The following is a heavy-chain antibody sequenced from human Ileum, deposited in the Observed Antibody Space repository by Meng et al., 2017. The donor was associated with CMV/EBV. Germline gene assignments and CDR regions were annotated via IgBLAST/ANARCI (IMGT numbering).Heavy chain of an antibody. CDR2: IAGSGGSP. D-gene: IGHD3-22*01. Sequence: GGSLRLSCAASGFIFSSYAMTWVRQAPGKGLEWVSAIAGSGGSPNHADSVKGRFTISRDNFRNMLYLQMNDLRVEDTAIYYCAKGVDSSGRYSPDYYYYGLDVWGQGTTVTVSS. CDR1: GFIFSSYA. J-gene: IGHJ6*02. V-gene: IGHV3-23*01. CDR3: AKGVDSSGRYSPDYYYYGLDV.